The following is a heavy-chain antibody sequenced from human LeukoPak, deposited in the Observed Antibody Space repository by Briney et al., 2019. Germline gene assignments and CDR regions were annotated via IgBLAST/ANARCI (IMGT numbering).Heavy chain of an antibody. CDR2: IKKDGSEK. CDR3: ARAGALWFGELYHY. V-gene: IGHV3-7*01. J-gene: IGHJ4*02. CDR1: GFTFSSYW. D-gene: IGHD3-10*01. Sequence: GGSLRLSCAASGFTFSSYWMSWVRRAPGKGLEWVANIKKDGSEKSYVDSVKGRFTISRDNAKNSLYLQMNSLRAEDTAVYYCARAGALWFGELYHYWGQGTLVTVSS.